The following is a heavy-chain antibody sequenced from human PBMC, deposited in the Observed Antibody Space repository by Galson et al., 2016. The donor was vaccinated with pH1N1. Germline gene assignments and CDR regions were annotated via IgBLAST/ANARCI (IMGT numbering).Heavy chain of an antibody. D-gene: IGHD2-21*01. J-gene: IGHJ5*02. CDR2: INTSGMT. Sequence: SETLSLTCTVSGASVTSRSHYWDWIRQPAGKGLEWIGRINTSGMTKYNPSLRSRVSISVDTSKNQFSLNLNTVTAADTGIYYCARDIDVVATTWFDPWGQGALVTVSS. CDR3: ARDIDVVATTWFDP. CDR1: GASVTSRSHY. V-gene: IGHV4-61*10.